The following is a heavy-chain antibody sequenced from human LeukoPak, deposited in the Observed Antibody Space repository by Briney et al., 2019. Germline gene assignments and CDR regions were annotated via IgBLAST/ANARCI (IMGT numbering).Heavy chain of an antibody. Sequence: PGGSLRLSCAASGFTFDDYAMHWVRQAPGKGLEWVAVISYDGSNKYYADSVKGRFTISRDNSKNTLYLQMNSLRAEDTAVYYCAKDILSGSYIQPDYWGQGTLVTVSS. CDR2: ISYDGSNK. J-gene: IGHJ4*02. CDR1: GFTFDDYA. CDR3: AKDILSGSYIQPDY. D-gene: IGHD1-26*01. V-gene: IGHV3-30*18.